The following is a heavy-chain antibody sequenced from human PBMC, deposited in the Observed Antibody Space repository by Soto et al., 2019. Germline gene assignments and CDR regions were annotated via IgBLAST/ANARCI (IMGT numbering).Heavy chain of an antibody. CDR2: IYHTGRT. Sequence: QVQLQESGPGLVKPSETLSLTCTVSGVPINSYYWTWVRQPPGKGLEWIGFIYHTGRTSYSPSLKSRITMSIDTSNNQFSLKVKSVTSAHTAVYYCARGRGGIPLRFDPWGQGTLVTVSS. J-gene: IGHJ5*02. D-gene: IGHD3-10*01. CDR1: GVPINSYY. CDR3: ARGRGGIPLRFDP. V-gene: IGHV4-59*01.